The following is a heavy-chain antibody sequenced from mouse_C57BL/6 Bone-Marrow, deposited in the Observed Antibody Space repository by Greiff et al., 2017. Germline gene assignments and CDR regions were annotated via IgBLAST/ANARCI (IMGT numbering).Heavy chain of an antibody. D-gene: IGHD2-3*01. J-gene: IGHJ4*01. Sequence: EVQLQQPGPELVKPGALVKMSCKASGYTFTDYNMHWVKQSHGKSLEWIGYINPNNGGTSYNQKFKGKATLTVNKSSSTAYMELRSLTSEDSAVYYGARTYDGYYYAMDYWGQGTSVTVSS. V-gene: IGHV1-22*01. CDR3: ARTYDGYYYAMDY. CDR1: GYTFTDYN. CDR2: INPNNGGT.